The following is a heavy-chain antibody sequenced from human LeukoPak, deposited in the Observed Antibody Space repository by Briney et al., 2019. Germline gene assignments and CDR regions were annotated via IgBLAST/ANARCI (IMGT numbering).Heavy chain of an antibody. V-gene: IGHV4-34*01. CDR2: INHSGST. CDR3: ARGAKPYYFQH. Sequence: SETLSLTCAVYGGSFSGYYWSWIRQPPGKGLEWIGEINHSGSTNYNPSLKSRVTISVDTSKNQFSLKLSSVTAADTAVYYCARGAKPYYFQHWGQGTLVTVSS. CDR1: GGSFSGYY. J-gene: IGHJ1*01.